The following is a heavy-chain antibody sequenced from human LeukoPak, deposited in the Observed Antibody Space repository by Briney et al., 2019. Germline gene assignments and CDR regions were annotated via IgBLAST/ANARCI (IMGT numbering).Heavy chain of an antibody. CDR1: GGSISSYY. CDR2: IYYSGST. J-gene: IGHJ6*02. Sequence: SETLSLTCTVSGGSISSYYWSWIRQPPGKGLEWIGYIYYSGSTNYNPSLKSRVTISVDTSKNQFSLKLSSVTAADTAVYYCARYYGDLGGYYYYYYGMDVWGQGTTVTVSS. D-gene: IGHD4-17*01. CDR3: ARYYGDLGGYYYYYYGMDV. V-gene: IGHV4-59*08.